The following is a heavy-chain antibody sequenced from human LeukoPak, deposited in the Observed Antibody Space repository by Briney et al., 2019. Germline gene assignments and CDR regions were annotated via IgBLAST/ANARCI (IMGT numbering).Heavy chain of an antibody. V-gene: IGHV4-59*04. Sequence: SETLSLICTVSGGSITTYYWSWIRQPPGKGLEWIGYIYYSGSTYYNPSLKSRVTISVDTSQNQFSLNLTSVTAADTAVYYCARQAYRSSGSDYWGQGTLVTVSS. J-gene: IGHJ4*02. D-gene: IGHD6-13*01. CDR3: ARQAYRSSGSDY. CDR1: GGSITTYY. CDR2: IYYSGST.